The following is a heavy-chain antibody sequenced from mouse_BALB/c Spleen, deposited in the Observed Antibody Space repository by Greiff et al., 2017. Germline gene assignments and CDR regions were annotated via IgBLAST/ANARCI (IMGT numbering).Heavy chain of an antibody. CDR3: AREDYYGYWYFDV. D-gene: IGHD1-1*01. J-gene: IGHJ1*01. CDR1: GFSLTSYG. CDR2: IWAGGST. V-gene: IGHV2-9*02. Sequence: VQVVESGPGLVAPSQSLSITCTVSGFSLTSYGVHWVRQPPGKGLEWLGVIWAGGSTNYNSALMSRLSISKDNSKSQVFLKMNSLQTDDTAMYYCAREDYYGYWYFDVWGAGTTVTVSS.